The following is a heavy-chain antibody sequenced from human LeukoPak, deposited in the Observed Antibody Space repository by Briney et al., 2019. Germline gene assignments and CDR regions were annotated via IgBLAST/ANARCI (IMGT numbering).Heavy chain of an antibody. CDR2: IKQDESEK. J-gene: IGHJ6*02. Sequence: PGGSLRLSCAASGFTFSSYWMSWVRQAPGKGLEWVANIKQDESEKYYVDSVKGRFTISRDNAKNSLYLQMNSLRAEDTAVYYCARAPSTSYYYYGMDGWGQGTTVTVSS. V-gene: IGHV3-7*04. D-gene: IGHD2-2*01. CDR1: GFTFSSYW. CDR3: ARAPSTSYYYYGMDG.